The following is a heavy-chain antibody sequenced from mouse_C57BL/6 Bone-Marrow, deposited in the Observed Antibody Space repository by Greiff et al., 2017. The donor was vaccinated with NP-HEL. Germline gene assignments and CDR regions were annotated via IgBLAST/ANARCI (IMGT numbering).Heavy chain of an antibody. J-gene: IGHJ2*01. CDR2: INPNNGGT. V-gene: IGHV1-26*01. CDR3: ARLAPSIYYDYVPLFDY. D-gene: IGHD2-4*01. CDR1: GYTFTDYY. Sequence: EVQLQQSGPELVKPGASVKISCKASGYTFTDYYMNWVKQSHGKSLEWIGDINPNNGGTSYNQKFKGKATLTVDKSSSTAYMELRSLTSEDSAVYYCARLAPSIYYDYVPLFDYWGQGTTLTVSS.